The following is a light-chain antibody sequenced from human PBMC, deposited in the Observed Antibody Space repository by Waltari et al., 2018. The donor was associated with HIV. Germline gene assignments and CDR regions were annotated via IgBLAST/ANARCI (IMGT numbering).Light chain of an antibody. CDR1: GSAIYTD. V-gene: IGLV2-14*03. CDR3: TSYISSATPE. Sequence: QSALAQPASVSGSPGQTIPISCTGVGSAIYTDVSRYQQRPGEAPKVSIYEVTNRPAGGSHRCSGAKSGNTASLTISGLQSEDEDDYFCTSYISSATPEFGGGTRLTVL. J-gene: IGLJ3*02. CDR2: EVT.